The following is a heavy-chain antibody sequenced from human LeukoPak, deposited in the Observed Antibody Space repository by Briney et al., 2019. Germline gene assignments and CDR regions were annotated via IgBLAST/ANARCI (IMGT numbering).Heavy chain of an antibody. CDR3: AREGGDPRWLDP. CDR2: INTSGST. V-gene: IGHV4-4*07. J-gene: IGHJ5*02. CDR1: GGSISSYY. Sequence: PSETLSLTCTVSGGSISSYYWTWIRQSAGKGLEWIGRINTSGSTNYNPSLRSRVTMSVNTSKNQFSLNLTSVTAAGTAVYSCAREGGDPRWLDPWGQGTLVTVSP. D-gene: IGHD6-25*01.